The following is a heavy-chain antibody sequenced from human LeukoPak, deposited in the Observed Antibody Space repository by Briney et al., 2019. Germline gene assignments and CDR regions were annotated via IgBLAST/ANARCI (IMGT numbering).Heavy chain of an antibody. CDR1: GYTFTGYY. J-gene: IGHJ6*03. CDR3: ARGLAGVTYYYYYYMDV. Sequence: ASVKVSCKASGYTFTGYYMHWVRQAPGQGLEWMGWMNPNSGSTGYAQKFQGRVTMTRNTSISTAYMELSSLRSEDTAVYYCARGLAGVTYYYYYYMDVWGKGTTVTISS. CDR2: MNPNSGST. V-gene: IGHV1-8*02.